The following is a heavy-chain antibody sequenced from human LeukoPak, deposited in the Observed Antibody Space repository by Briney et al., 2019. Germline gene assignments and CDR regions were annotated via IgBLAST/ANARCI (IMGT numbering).Heavy chain of an antibody. V-gene: IGHV1-69*06. D-gene: IGHD3-16*01. CDR1: GYTFTSYG. J-gene: IGHJ4*02. CDR3: ARVSSLRTLDY. CDR2: IIPIFGTA. Sequence: SVRVSCKASGYTFTSYGFSWVRQAPGQGLEWMGGIIPIFGTANYAQKFQGRVTITADKSASTAYMELSSLRSEDTAVYYCARVSSLRTLDYWGQGTLVTVSS.